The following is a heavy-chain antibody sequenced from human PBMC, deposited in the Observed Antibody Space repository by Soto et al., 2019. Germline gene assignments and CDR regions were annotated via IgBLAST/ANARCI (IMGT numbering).Heavy chain of an antibody. CDR1: GYTFSSYA. D-gene: IGHD3-22*01. V-gene: IGHV1-69*13. CDR2: IIPIFGTA. Sequence: ASVKVSCKASGYTFSSYAISWVRQAPGQGLEWMGGIIPIFGTANYAQKFQGRVTITADESTSTAYMELSSLRSEDTAVYYCARSTLGDSSGYYFLLDYWGQGTLVTVSS. CDR3: ARSTLGDSSGYYFLLDY. J-gene: IGHJ4*02.